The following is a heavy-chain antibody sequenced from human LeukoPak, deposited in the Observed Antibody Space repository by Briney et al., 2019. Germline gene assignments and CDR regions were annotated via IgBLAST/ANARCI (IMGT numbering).Heavy chain of an antibody. J-gene: IGHJ4*02. Sequence: PGRSLRLSCAASGFTFDDYAMHWVRQAPGKGLEWVSGISWNSGSIGYADSVKGRFTISRDNAKNSLYLQTNSLRAEDMALYYCAKGTDSSGWYPIDYWGQGTLVTVSS. CDR2: ISWNSGSI. D-gene: IGHD6-19*01. CDR3: AKGTDSSGWYPIDY. CDR1: GFTFDDYA. V-gene: IGHV3-9*03.